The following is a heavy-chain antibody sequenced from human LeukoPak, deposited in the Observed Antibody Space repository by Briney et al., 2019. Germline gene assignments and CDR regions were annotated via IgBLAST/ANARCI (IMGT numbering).Heavy chain of an antibody. CDR2: ISLDGSNK. V-gene: IGHV3-30*04. Sequence: GGSLRLSCAASGFPFSSFAMHWVRQAPGKGLAWVVVISLDGSNKYYADSVKGRFTISRDNSKNTLYLQMNSLRAEDTAVYYCARDPTTRSNQPQFYFDFCGQGTLVTVSS. D-gene: IGHD4-17*01. CDR1: GFPFSSFA. J-gene: IGHJ4*02. CDR3: ARDPTTRSNQPQFYFDF.